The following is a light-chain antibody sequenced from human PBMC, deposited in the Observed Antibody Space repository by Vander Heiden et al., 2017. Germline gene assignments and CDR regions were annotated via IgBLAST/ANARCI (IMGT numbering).Light chain of an antibody. J-gene: IGKJ2*01. CDR1: QGISSA. CDR3: KHVMSHTSFT. V-gene: IGKV1-13*02. CDR2: DAA. Sequence: AIQLTQSRSSLSASVGDRVTITGRASQGISSALAWYQQKPGKAPKLLIYDAASLESGVPSRLRGRGYGTYFTLTIIIRQPEDFATSYGKHVMSHTSFTFGKGTKMGIK.